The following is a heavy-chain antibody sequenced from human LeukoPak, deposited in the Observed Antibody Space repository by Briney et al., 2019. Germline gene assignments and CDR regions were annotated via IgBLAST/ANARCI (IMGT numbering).Heavy chain of an antibody. CDR1: GFTLTTYA. Sequence: GGSLRLSCAASGFTLTTYAMSWVRQAPGKGLEWVSGISGLGDNTYYVDSVKGRFTISRDNAKNTQYLQINSLRAEDTAVYYCARPAYCGGDCYYSDFDYWGQGTLVIVSS. CDR3: ARPAYCGGDCYYSDFDY. CDR2: ISGLGDNT. D-gene: IGHD2-21*01. J-gene: IGHJ4*02. V-gene: IGHV3-23*01.